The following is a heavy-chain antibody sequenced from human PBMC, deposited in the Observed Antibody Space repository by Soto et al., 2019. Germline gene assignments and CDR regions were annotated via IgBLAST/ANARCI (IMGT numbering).Heavy chain of an antibody. Sequence: GASVKVSCKASGGTFSRYAISWVRQAPGQGLEWMGGIIPIFGTANYAQKFQGRVTITADESTSTAYMELSSLRSEDTAVYYCARDPSSGYSSGLNWFDPWGQGTLVTVSS. CDR2: IIPIFGTA. CDR1: GGTFSRYA. J-gene: IGHJ5*02. V-gene: IGHV1-69*13. CDR3: ARDPSSGYSSGLNWFDP. D-gene: IGHD6-19*01.